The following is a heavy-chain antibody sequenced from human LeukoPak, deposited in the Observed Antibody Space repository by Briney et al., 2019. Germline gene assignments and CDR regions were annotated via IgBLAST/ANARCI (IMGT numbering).Heavy chain of an antibody. J-gene: IGHJ4*02. CDR3: ARDGGYDSSGYYTGFCDY. Sequence: GASVTVSCTASGYTFTGYYMHWVRQAPGQGLEWMGWINPNSGGTNYAQKFQGRVTMTRDTSISTAYMELSRLRSDDTAVYYCARDGGYDSSGYYTGFCDYWGQGTLVTVSS. V-gene: IGHV1-2*02. D-gene: IGHD3-22*01. CDR2: INPNSGGT. CDR1: GYTFTGYY.